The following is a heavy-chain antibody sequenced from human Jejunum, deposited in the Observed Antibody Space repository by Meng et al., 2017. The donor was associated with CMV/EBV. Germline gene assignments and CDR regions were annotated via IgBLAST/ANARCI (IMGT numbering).Heavy chain of an antibody. CDR2: INTNTGNP. V-gene: IGHV7-4-1*02. CDR1: GYTFTNNN. CDR3: ARDGLNERYFDY. J-gene: IGHJ4*02. Sequence: CKASGYTFTNNNLIWVRQAPGQGAEWMGWINTNTGNPTYARDFTGRFVFSLDTSVSTAYLQISSLKAEDTAVYYCARDGLNERYFDYWGQGTLVTVSS. D-gene: IGHD3-22*01.